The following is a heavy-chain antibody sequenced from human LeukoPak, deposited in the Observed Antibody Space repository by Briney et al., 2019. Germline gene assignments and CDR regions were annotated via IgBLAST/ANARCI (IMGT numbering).Heavy chain of an antibody. D-gene: IGHD6-13*01. V-gene: IGHV3-30*07. CDR3: ARVIRAAPGKGYFDY. J-gene: IGHJ4*02. CDR2: ISYDGSNK. CDR1: GFTFSSYA. Sequence: GRSLRLSCAASGFTFSSYAMHWVRQAPGKGLEWVAVISYDGSNKYYADSVKGRFTISRDNSKNTLYLQMNSLRAEDTAIYYCARVIRAAPGKGYFDYWGQGTLVTVSS.